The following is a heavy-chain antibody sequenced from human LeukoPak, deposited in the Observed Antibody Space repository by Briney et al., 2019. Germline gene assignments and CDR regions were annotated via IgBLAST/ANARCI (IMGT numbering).Heavy chain of an antibody. Sequence: SETLSLTCTVSGDSLSTYYWSWIRQPPGKGLEWIGYIRYSGSANYNPSLRSRVTISIDTSKNQFSLKLSSVTAADTAVYHCARLVYDSRGYYFDYWGQGTLVTVSS. D-gene: IGHD3-22*01. CDR2: IRYSGSA. CDR1: GDSLSTYY. V-gene: IGHV4-59*08. CDR3: ARLVYDSRGYYFDY. J-gene: IGHJ4*02.